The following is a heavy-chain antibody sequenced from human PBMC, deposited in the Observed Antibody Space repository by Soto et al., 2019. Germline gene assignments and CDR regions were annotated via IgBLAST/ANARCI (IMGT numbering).Heavy chain of an antibody. CDR1: GFTFGSYG. J-gene: IGHJ6*02. V-gene: IGHV3-30*03. CDR2: ISYDGSNK. D-gene: IGHD6-6*01. CDR3: ASRGIAARYYYGMDV. Sequence: GGSLRLSCAASGFTFGSYGMHWVRQAPGKGLEWVAVISYDGSNKYYADSVKGRFTISRDNSKNTLYLQMNSLRAEDTAVYYCASRGIAARYYYGMDVWGQGTTVTVSS.